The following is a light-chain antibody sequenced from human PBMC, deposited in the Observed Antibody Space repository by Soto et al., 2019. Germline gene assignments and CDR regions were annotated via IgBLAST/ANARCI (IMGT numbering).Light chain of an antibody. CDR1: QSISSW. CDR2: DAS. CDR3: QQYTSYPHT. V-gene: IGKV1-5*01. Sequence: DIQMTQSPSTLSASVGDRVTITCRASQSISSWLAWYQQKPGKAPKLLIYDASTLESGVPSRFSGSGSGTEFPLTISSLQPDDFATYYCQQYTSYPHTFCQGTKLEIK. J-gene: IGKJ2*01.